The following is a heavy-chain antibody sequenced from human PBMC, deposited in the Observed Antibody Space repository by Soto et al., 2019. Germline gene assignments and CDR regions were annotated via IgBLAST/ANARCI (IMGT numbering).Heavy chain of an antibody. CDR2: IIPIFGTA. J-gene: IGHJ4*02. CDR3: ARGGYYYGSGWGIDY. CDR1: GYTFTGYY. V-gene: IGHV1-69*01. D-gene: IGHD3-10*01. Sequence: QVQLVQSGAEVKKPGASVKVSCKASGYTFTGYYMHWVRQAPGQGLEWMGWIIPIFGTANYAQKFQGRVTITADESTSTAYMELSSLRSEDTAVYYCARGGYYYGSGWGIDYWGQGTLVTVSS.